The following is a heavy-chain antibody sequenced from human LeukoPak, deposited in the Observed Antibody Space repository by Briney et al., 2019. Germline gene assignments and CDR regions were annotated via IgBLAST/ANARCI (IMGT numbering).Heavy chain of an antibody. CDR2: ISAYNGNT. Sequence: GASVKVSCKASGYTFTSYGISWLRQAPGQGLEWMGWISAYNGNTNYAQKLQGRVTMTTDTSTSTAYMELRSLRSDDTAVYYCARDTNSGDFWSGYFVYWGQGTLVTVSS. J-gene: IGHJ4*02. CDR1: GYTFTSYG. CDR3: ARDTNSGDFWSGYFVY. V-gene: IGHV1-18*01. D-gene: IGHD3-3*01.